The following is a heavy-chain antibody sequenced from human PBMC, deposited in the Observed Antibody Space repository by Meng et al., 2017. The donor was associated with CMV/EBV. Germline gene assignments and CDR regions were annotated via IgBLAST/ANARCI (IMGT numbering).Heavy chain of an antibody. CDR3: ARDYGDYLDY. CDR1: GFTFSSYW. D-gene: IGHD4-17*01. CDR2: IKQDGSEK. J-gene: IGHJ4*02. V-gene: IGHV3-7*03. Sequence: GEALKISCAASGFTFSSYWMSWVRQAPGKGLEWVANIKQDGSEKYYVDSVKGRFTISRDNAKNSLYLQMNSLRAEDTALYYCARDYGDYLDYWGQGTLVTVSS.